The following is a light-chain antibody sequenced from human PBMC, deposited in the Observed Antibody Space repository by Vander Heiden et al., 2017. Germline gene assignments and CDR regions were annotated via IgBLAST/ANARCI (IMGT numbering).Light chain of an antibody. CDR3: ATWDDSLSGWV. J-gene: IGLJ3*02. CDR1: SSNIGSNT. Sequence: QSVLPQPPSASGTPRQRVTISCSGSSSNIGSNTVNWYQHLPGAAPKLLMYSTNQRPSGVPDRFSGSKSGTSASLAISGLQSEDEADYYCATWDDSLSGWVFGGGTKLTVL. V-gene: IGLV1-44*01. CDR2: STN.